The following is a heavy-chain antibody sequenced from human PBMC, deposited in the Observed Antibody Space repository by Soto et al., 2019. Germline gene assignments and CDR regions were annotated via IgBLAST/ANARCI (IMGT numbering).Heavy chain of an antibody. Sequence: QVQLVQSGAEVKKPGASVRVSCKPSGYTFTNYAISWVRQAPGQGLEWMGWISANNGNTKYAQKFQGRVTMTTDTSTSTAYMELRSLRSDDTAVYYCARDGPAVTTGISAYWGQGTLVTVSS. CDR2: ISANNGNT. D-gene: IGHD4-4*01. V-gene: IGHV1-18*01. CDR3: ARDGPAVTTGISAY. J-gene: IGHJ4*02. CDR1: GYTFTNYA.